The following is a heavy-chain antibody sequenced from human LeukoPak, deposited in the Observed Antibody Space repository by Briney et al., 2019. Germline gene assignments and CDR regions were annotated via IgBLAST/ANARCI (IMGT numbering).Heavy chain of an antibody. V-gene: IGHV3-7*01. CDR3: ARDPDSSSFDY. CDR2: IRYDGTVK. CDR1: GLNFRTSW. J-gene: IGHJ4*02. D-gene: IGHD6-13*01. Sequence: PGGSLRPSCTASGLNFRTSWMSWVRQSPGKGLEFLANIRYDGTVKNYMDSVKGRFTISRDNPKNSLYLQMDSLRADDTAVYYCARDPDSSSFDYWGQGVLVTVSS.